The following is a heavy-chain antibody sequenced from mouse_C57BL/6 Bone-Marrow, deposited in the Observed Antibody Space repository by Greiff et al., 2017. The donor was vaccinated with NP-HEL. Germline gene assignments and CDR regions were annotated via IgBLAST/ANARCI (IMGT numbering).Heavy chain of an antibody. D-gene: IGHD2-1*01. CDR3: TRVGNYPVYYYAMDY. V-gene: IGHV5-9-1*02. J-gene: IGHJ4*01. Sequence: EVQLVESGEGLVKPGGSLKLSCAASGFTFSSYAMSWVRQTPEKRLEWVAYISSGGDYIYYADTVQGRFTISRDNARNTLYLQMSSLKSEDTAMYYCTRVGNYPVYYYAMDYWGQGTSVTVSS. CDR2: ISSGGDYI. CDR1: GFTFSSYA.